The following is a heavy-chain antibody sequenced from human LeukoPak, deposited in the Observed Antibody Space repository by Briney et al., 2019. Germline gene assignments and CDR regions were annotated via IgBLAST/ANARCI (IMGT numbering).Heavy chain of an antibody. V-gene: IGHV3-7*01. CDR2: IKQDGSEK. CDR1: GFTFSSYW. D-gene: IGHD3-3*01. CDR3: ARDRYDFWSGYDYYFDY. Sequence: GGSLRLSCAASGFTFSSYWMSWVRQAPGKGLEWVANIKQDGSEKYYVDSVKGRFTISRDNAKNSLYLQMNSLRAEDTAVYYCARDRYDFWSGYDYYFDYWGQGTLVTVSS. J-gene: IGHJ4*02.